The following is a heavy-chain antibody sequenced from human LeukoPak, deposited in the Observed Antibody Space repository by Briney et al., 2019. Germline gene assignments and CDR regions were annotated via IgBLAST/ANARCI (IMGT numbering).Heavy chain of an antibody. V-gene: IGHV4-61*02. D-gene: IGHD6-13*01. Sequence: SQTLSLTCTVSGGSISSGSYYWSWIRQPAGKGLEWIGRIYTSGSTNYNPSLKSRVTISVDTSKNQFSLKLSSVTAADTAVYYCAREGQQLAPLYYYYYMDVWGKGTTVTVSS. CDR1: GGSISSGSYY. J-gene: IGHJ6*03. CDR2: IYTSGST. CDR3: AREGQQLAPLYYYYYMDV.